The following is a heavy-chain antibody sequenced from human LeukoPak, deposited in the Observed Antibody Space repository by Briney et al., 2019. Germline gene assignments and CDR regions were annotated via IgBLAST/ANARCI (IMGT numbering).Heavy chain of an antibody. CDR2: ISYDGSNK. Sequence: GGSLRLSCAASGFTFSSYGMHWVRQAPGKGLEWAAVISYDGSNKYYADSVKGRFTISRDNSKNTLYLQMNSLRAEDTAVYYCAKDVYGSGSYSFDYWGQGTLVTVSS. CDR3: AKDVYGSGSYSFDY. V-gene: IGHV3-30*18. CDR1: GFTFSSYG. J-gene: IGHJ4*02. D-gene: IGHD3-10*01.